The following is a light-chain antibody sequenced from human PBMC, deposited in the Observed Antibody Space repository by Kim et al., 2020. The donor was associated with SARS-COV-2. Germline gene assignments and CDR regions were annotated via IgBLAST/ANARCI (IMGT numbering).Light chain of an antibody. J-gene: IGKJ4*01. Sequence: EIVLTQSPGTLSLSPGERATLSCRASQSVSTNYLAWYRQKPGQAPRLLIYGASSRAAGIPDRFSGSGSGTDFTLTISRLEPEDFAVYYCQQYGTSSGTFGGGTRVEI. CDR3: QQYGTSSGT. V-gene: IGKV3-20*01. CDR1: QSVSTNY. CDR2: GAS.